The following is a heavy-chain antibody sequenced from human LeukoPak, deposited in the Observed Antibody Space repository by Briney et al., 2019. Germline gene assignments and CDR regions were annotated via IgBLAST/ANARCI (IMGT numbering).Heavy chain of an antibody. J-gene: IGHJ5*02. CDR2: ISYDGSNK. CDR3: ARVLYDILTDAWFDP. V-gene: IGHV3-30-3*01. CDR1: GFTFSSYG. Sequence: GGSLRLSCAASGFTFSSYGMHWVRQAPGKGLEWVAVISYDGSNKYYPDSVKGRFTISRDNSKSTLYLQMNSLRAEDMAVYYCARVLYDILTDAWFDPWGQGTLVTVSS. D-gene: IGHD3-9*01.